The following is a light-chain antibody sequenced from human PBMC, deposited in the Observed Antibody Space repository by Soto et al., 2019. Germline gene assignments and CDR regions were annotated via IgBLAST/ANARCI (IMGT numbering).Light chain of an antibody. CDR1: SSDIGAYNR. Sequence: QSALTQPPSVSGSPGQSVTISCTGTSSDIGAYNRVSWYQQPPGTAPKLMIYEVGDRTSGVPDRFSGSKSGNTASLTISGLQAEDEADYYCSSYTSSNTLIFGGGTKLTVL. V-gene: IGLV2-18*02. J-gene: IGLJ2*01. CDR2: EVG. CDR3: SSYTSSNTLI.